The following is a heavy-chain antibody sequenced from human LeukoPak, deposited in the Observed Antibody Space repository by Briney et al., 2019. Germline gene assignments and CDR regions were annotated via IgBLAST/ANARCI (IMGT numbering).Heavy chain of an antibody. Sequence: PGGSLRLSCIASGFTINQHAMSWVRQAPVKGLEWVASIRPDGSAVLYVDSVKGRFTFSRDNAKNSLDLQMNSLRAEDTAVYYCARFGLPYSIDLWGQGTMATVSS. CDR2: IRPDGSAV. D-gene: IGHD3/OR15-3a*01. V-gene: IGHV3-7*01. J-gene: IGHJ6*02. CDR1: GFTINQHA. CDR3: ARFGLPYSIDL.